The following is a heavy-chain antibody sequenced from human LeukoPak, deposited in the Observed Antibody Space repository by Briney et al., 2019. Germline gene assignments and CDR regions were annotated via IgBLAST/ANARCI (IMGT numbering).Heavy chain of an antibody. CDR3: ARVATGATTSNYFYYYMDV. J-gene: IGHJ6*03. Sequence: GGSLRLSCDASGFTFGLYTITWVRQAPGKGLEWASSITSTGAYINYADSVKGRFTISRDNAKNSLYLQMDSLRAEDTAVYYCARVATGATTSNYFYYYMDVWGRGTTVTVSS. CDR1: GFTFGLYT. D-gene: IGHD1-26*01. CDR2: ITSTGAYI. V-gene: IGHV3-21*01.